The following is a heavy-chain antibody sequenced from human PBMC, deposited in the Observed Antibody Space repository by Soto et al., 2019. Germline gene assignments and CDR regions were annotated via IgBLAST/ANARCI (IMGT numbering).Heavy chain of an antibody. D-gene: IGHD3-10*01. CDR3: AGRLLWFGELLLRDNWFDP. CDR2: IYYSEST. Sequence: SETLSLTCTVSGGSITSSSYYWGWIRLPPGKGLEWIGNIYYSESTYYNPSLKSRVTISVDTSKNQFSLKLSSVTAADTAVYYCAGRLLWFGELLLRDNWFDPWGQGTLVTVSS. V-gene: IGHV4-39*07. J-gene: IGHJ5*02. CDR1: GGSITSSSYY.